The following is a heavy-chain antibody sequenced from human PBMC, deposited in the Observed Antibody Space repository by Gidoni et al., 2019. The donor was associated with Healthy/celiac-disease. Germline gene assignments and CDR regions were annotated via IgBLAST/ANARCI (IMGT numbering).Heavy chain of an antibody. Sequence: QLQLQVSGPGPVKPLEPLSLPYTVPGGSIRSSSYYWGWIRQPPGKGLEWIGSIYYSGSTYYNPSLKFRVTISVDTSKNQFSLKLSSVTAADTAVYYCARQHGAIFGTWFDPWGQGTLVTVSS. J-gene: IGHJ5*02. D-gene: IGHD3-3*01. CDR3: ARQHGAIFGTWFDP. V-gene: IGHV4-39*01. CDR1: GGSIRSSSYY. CDR2: IYYSGST.